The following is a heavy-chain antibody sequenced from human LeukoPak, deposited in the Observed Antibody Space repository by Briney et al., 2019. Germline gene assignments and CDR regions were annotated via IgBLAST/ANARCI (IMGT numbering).Heavy chain of an antibody. J-gene: IGHJ4*02. D-gene: IGHD6-13*01. CDR3: TPNSSSWPYYFDY. Sequence: GGSLRLSCAASGFTFSSYAMSWVRQAPGKGLEWVSAISGSGGSTYYADSVKGRFTISRDNSKNTLYLQMNSLRAEDTAVYYCTPNSSSWPYYFDYWGQGTLVTVSS. V-gene: IGHV3-23*01. CDR2: ISGSGGST. CDR1: GFTFSSYA.